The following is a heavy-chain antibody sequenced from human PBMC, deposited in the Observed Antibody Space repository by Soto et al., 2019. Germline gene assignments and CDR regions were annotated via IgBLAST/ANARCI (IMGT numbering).Heavy chain of an antibody. CDR1: GGSFSGYY. CDR2: INHSGST. D-gene: IGHD3-10*01. Sequence: KPSETLSLTCAVYGGSFSGYYWSWIRQPPGKGLEWIGEINHSGSTNYNPSLKSRVTISVDTSKNQFSLKLSSVTAADTAVYYCARAVVQGPNWFDPWGQGTLVTVSS. CDR3: ARAVVQGPNWFDP. V-gene: IGHV4-34*01. J-gene: IGHJ5*02.